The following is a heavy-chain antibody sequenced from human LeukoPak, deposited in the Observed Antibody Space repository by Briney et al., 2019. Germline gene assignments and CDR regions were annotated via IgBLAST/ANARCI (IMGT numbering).Heavy chain of an antibody. CDR3: ARDFLEDTQ. CDR2: ISGSSTII. CDR1: GFTFSNYN. V-gene: IGHV3-48*01. J-gene: IGHJ4*02. Sequence: GGSLRLSXAASGFTFSNYNMNWVRQAPGKGLEWVAYISGSSTIIYYADSVKGRFTVSRDNAKSSLYLQMNSLRAEDTAVCYCARDFLEDTQWGQGTLVTVSS. D-gene: IGHD2-15*01.